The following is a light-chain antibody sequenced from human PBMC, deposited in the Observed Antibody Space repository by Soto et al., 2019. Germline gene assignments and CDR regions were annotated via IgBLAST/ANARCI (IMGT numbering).Light chain of an antibody. J-gene: IGKJ3*01. CDR1: QSVSSN. Sequence: IVMKQSPATLSVSPGERATLSCRASQSVSSNLAWYQQKPGQAPRLLIYGASTRATGIPARFSGSGSGTEFTLTISSLQSEDFAVYYCQQYNNWPPVFGPGTKVDIK. V-gene: IGKV3-15*01. CDR2: GAS. CDR3: QQYNNWPPV.